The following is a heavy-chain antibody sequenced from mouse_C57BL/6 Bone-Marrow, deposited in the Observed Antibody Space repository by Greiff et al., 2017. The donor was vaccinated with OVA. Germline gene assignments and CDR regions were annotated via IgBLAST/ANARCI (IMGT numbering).Heavy chain of an antibody. V-gene: IGHV5-2*01. D-gene: IGHD2-2*01. Sequence: DVQLVESGGGLVQPGESLKLSCESNEYEFPSHDMSWVRKTPEKRLELVAAINSDGGSTYYPDTMERRFIISRDNTKKTLYLQMSSLRSEDTALYYCARRSTMVTTGGFDYWGQGTTLTVSS. CDR2: INSDGGST. CDR1: EYEFPSHD. CDR3: ARRSTMVTTGGFDY. J-gene: IGHJ2*01.